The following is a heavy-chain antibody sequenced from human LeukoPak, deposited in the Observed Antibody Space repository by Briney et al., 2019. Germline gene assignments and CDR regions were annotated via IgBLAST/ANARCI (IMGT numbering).Heavy chain of an antibody. J-gene: IGHJ3*02. CDR2: INPNTGGT. CDR3: ARSRGHGACDI. Sequence: ASVKVSFKASGYSFTGYYMHWVRQAPGQGLEGMGWINPNTGGTNYAQKFQGRVTMTRDTSISTAYMELSGLVSDNTAVYYSARSRGHGACDIWGQGTTVTVSS. V-gene: IGHV1-2*02. CDR1: GYSFTGYY.